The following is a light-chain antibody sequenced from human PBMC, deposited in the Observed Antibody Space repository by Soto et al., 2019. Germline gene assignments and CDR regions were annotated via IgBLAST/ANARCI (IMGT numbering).Light chain of an antibody. CDR2: SNN. J-gene: IGLJ7*01. V-gene: IGLV1-47*01. CDR3: SSWDDSLSETV. Sequence: QSVLTQPPSLSGTPGQRVTISCSGSNFNVKNNYVYWYQQFAGTAAKLLIYSNNRRPSGVPDRFSGSKSGSSASPAISGLRHEDEADYYCSSWDDSLSETVFGGGTQLTVL. CDR1: NFNVKNNY.